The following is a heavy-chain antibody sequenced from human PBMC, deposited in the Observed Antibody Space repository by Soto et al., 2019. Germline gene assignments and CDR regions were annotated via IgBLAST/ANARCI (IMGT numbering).Heavy chain of an antibody. V-gene: IGHV3-30*18. Sequence: QVQLVESGGGVVQPGRSLRLSCAASGFTFSSYGMHWVRQAPGKGLEWVAVISYDGSNKYYADSVKGRFTISRDNSKNTLYLQMNSLRAEDTAVYYCAKVTYYYDSSGPSGDYWGQGTLVTVSS. CDR1: GFTFSSYG. D-gene: IGHD3-22*01. J-gene: IGHJ4*02. CDR2: ISYDGSNK. CDR3: AKVTYYYDSSGPSGDY.